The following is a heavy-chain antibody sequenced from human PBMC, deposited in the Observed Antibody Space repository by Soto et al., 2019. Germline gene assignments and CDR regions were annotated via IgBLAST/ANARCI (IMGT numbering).Heavy chain of an antibody. Sequence: EVQLGESGGGLVQPGGSLRLSCAASGFTFTPHYMDWVRQAPGKGLEWIGRIRIKPRGYTTEYAASVTGRFTISRDDSQKSVYLQINILKTEDTAMYCCVRGTEHNTHLYMDGWGNGIMVTVSS. CDR1: GFTFTPHY. CDR3: VRGTEHNTHLYMDG. D-gene: IGHD1-1*01. J-gene: IGHJ6*03. V-gene: IGHV3-72*01. CDR2: IRIKPRGYTT.